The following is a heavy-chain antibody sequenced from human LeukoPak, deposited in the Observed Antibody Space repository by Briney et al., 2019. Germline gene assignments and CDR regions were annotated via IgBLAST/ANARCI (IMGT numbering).Heavy chain of an antibody. V-gene: IGHV4-59*01. CDR3: ARVGVGALDY. J-gene: IGHJ4*02. Sequence: SETLSLTCTVSGGSISSDYWSWIRQPPGKGLEWIGYIYYSGSTNYNPSLKSRVTISVDTSKNQFSLKLSSVTAADTAVYYCARVGVGALDYWGQGTLVTVSS. CDR1: GGSISSDY. CDR2: IYYSGST. D-gene: IGHD1-26*01.